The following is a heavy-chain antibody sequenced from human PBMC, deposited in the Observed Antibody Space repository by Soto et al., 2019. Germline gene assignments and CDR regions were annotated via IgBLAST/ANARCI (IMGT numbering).Heavy chain of an antibody. D-gene: IGHD5-12*01. J-gene: IGHJ4*02. CDR2: IIPIFGTA. V-gene: IGHV1-69*06. CDR3: ARSPLAGEMATIFDY. Sequence: GASVKVSCKASGYTFTGYYMHWVRQAPGQGLEWMGGIIPIFGTANYAQKFQGRVTITADKSTSTAYMELSSLRSEDTAVYYCARSPLAGEMATIFDYWGQGTLVTVSS. CDR1: GYTFTGYY.